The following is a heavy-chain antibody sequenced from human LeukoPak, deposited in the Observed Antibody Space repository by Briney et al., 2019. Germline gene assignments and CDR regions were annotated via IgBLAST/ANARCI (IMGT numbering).Heavy chain of an antibody. V-gene: IGHV4-59*11. D-gene: IGHD3-10*01. J-gene: IGHJ4*02. CDR1: GGSINSHY. Sequence: SETLSLTCSVSGGSINSHYWSWIRQPPGRRLEWIGYIFNTGNTNYNPSLAGRVTMSVDTSRAQFFLRLSPVTAADTAIYYCASRPADTTWYGVFDYWSQGTLVTVSS. CDR2: IFNTGNT. CDR3: ASRPADTTWYGVFDY.